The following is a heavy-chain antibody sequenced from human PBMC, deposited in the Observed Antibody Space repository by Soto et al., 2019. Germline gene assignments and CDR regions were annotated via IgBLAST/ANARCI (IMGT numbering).Heavy chain of an antibody. J-gene: IGHJ6*02. V-gene: IGHV3-30-3*01. CDR1: GFTFSSYA. CDR3: AGDEDPKGMDV. Sequence: QVQLVESGGGVVQPGRSLRLSCAASGFTFSSYAMHWVRQAPGKGLEWVAVISYDGSNKYYADSVKCRFTISRDNSKNTLYLQMNSLRAEDTAVYYCAGDEDPKGMDVWGQGTTVTVSS. CDR2: ISYDGSNK.